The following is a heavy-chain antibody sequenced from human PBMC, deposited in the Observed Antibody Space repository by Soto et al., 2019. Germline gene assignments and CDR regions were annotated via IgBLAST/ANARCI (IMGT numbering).Heavy chain of an antibody. D-gene: IGHD1-26*01. J-gene: IGHJ4*02. V-gene: IGHV3-21*01. Sequence: PLGSLILSCAASGSTSRSYTINWVRQAPWKWLEWVSSISSSSRYIYYADSVRVLFTISRDNAKNSLYLQMNSLRAEETAVYPCARPIVGATGSDYWGQGTLLTASS. CDR3: ARPIVGATGSDY. CDR1: GSTSRSYT. CDR2: ISSSSRYI.